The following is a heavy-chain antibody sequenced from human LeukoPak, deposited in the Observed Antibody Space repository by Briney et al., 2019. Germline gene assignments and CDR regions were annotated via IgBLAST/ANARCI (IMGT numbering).Heavy chain of an antibody. Sequence: GGSLRLSCAASGFTFSSFWMSWVRQAPGKGLEWVANIKQEGSEKYYVGSVKGRFTISRDDARNSLYLQMNSLRAEDTAVYFCARGFELDYWGQGALVTVSS. CDR2: IKQEGSEK. J-gene: IGHJ4*02. CDR1: GFTFSSFW. V-gene: IGHV3-7*01. CDR3: ARGFELDY.